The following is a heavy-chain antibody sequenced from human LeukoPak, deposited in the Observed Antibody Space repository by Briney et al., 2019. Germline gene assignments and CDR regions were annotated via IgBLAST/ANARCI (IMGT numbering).Heavy chain of an antibody. D-gene: IGHD5-12*01. Sequence: GASVNVSCKASGHTCTSYYMHWVGQAPGQGLEWMGIINPSSGSTSYAQKIQGRVTMTRDMSTSTVYMQLSSLTSEDTAVYYCARDGSAESFDYWGQGTLVTVSS. CDR3: ARDGSAESFDY. V-gene: IGHV1-46*01. J-gene: IGHJ4*02. CDR2: INPSSGST. CDR1: GHTCTSYY.